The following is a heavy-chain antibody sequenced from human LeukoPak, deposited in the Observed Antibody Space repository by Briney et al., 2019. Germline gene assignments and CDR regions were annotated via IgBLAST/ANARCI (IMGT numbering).Heavy chain of an antibody. V-gene: IGHV4-59*08. J-gene: IGHJ6*02. CDR3: ARLVRDILTGTNYYYYGMDV. CDR1: GGSISSYY. D-gene: IGHD3-9*01. CDR2: IYYSGST. Sequence: SETLSLTCTVSGGSISSYYWSWIRQPPGKGLEWIGYIYYSGSTNYNPSLKSRVTISVDTSKNQFSLKLSSVTAADTAVYYCARLVRDILTGTNYYYYGMDVWGQGTTVTVSS.